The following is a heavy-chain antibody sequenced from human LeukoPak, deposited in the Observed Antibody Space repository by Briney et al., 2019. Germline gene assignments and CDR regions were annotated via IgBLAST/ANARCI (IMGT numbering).Heavy chain of an antibody. CDR1: GFTFSTYW. CDR2: IKPDGGEK. V-gene: IGHV3-7*01. D-gene: IGHD3-3*01. CDR3: ARAEWWFDA. J-gene: IGHJ5*02. Sequence: GGSLRLSCAASGFTFSTYWMSWVRQAPGKGLEWVANIKPDGGEKQYVDSVKGRFTISRDNAKNSLYLQMNSPRAEDTAVYYCARAEWWFDAWGQGTLVTVSS.